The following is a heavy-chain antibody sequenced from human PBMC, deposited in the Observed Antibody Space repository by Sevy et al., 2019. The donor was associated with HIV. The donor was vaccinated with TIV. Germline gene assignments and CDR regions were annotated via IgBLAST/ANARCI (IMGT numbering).Heavy chain of an antibody. D-gene: IGHD1-26*01. CDR3: GRVPRVGRDNPFDY. V-gene: IGHV3-64D*06. CDR2: IIENGDST. Sequence: GGSLRLSCSASGFTFSRYTMHWVRQAPGEALEYVSAIIENGDSTYYADSVKGRFTISRDNSKNTRYLQMSSLRAEDTAIYFCGRVPRVGRDNPFDYWGQGALVTVSS. J-gene: IGHJ4*02. CDR1: GFTFSRYT.